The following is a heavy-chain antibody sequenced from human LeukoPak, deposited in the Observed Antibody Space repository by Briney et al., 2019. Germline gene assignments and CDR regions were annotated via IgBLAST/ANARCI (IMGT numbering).Heavy chain of an antibody. V-gene: IGHV3-30*04. J-gene: IGHJ4*02. CDR1: GFTFSSHA. D-gene: IGHD1-14*01. Sequence: SGGSLRLSCAASGFTFSSHAMHWVRQAPGKGLEWVAAISRDGSNKYYADSVTGRFTISRDNSKNTLYLQVNSLKTEDSAVYYCASLQPGVRIIAVFDHWGQGTQVTVSS. CDR2: ISRDGSNK. CDR3: ASLQPGVRIIAVFDH.